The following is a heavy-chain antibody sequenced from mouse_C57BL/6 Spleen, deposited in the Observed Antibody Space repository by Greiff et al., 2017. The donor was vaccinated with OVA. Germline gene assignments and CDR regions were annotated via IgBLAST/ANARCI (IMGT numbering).Heavy chain of an antibody. CDR3: APYSSGYVDY. D-gene: IGHD3-2*02. J-gene: IGHJ2*01. CDR2: INPNNGGT. V-gene: IGHV1-22*01. Sequence: VQLQQSGPELVKPGASVKMSCKASGYTFTDYNMHWVKQSHGKSLEWIGYINPNNGGTSYNQKFKGKATLTVNKSSITAYMELRSLTSEDSSVYYCAPYSSGYVDYWGQGTTLTVSS. CDR1: GYTFTDYN.